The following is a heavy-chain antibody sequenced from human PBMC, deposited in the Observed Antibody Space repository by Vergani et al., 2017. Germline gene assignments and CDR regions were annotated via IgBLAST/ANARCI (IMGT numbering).Heavy chain of an antibody. CDR3: ARVMNGGIYYYYMDV. V-gene: IGHV3-53*02. D-gene: IGHD3-16*01. CDR1: GFTVSSNY. J-gene: IGHJ6*03. Sequence: EVQLVETGGGLIQPGGSLRLSCAASGFTVSSNYMSWVRQAPGKGLEWVSVIYSGGSTYYADSVKGRFTISRENSKNTLYRQMNSLRAEDTAVYYCARVMNGGIYYYYMDVWGKGTTVTVSS. CDR2: IYSGGST.